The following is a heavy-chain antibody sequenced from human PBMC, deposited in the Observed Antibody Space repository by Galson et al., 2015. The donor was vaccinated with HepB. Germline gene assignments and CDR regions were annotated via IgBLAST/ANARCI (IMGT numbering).Heavy chain of an antibody. CDR1: GYTFTSXA. CDR3: XREAPFIAAAGXGFDY. J-gene: IGHJ4*02. CDR2: IYAGNGNT. V-gene: IGHV1-3*01. D-gene: IGHD6-13*01. Sequence: KVSCKASGYTFTSXAXHWVRXXPGQRLEWMGWIYAGNGNTKYSQKFQGRVTITRDTSXXXAYMELSSLRSEDTAVYYCXREAPFIAAAGXGFDYWGQXTLX.